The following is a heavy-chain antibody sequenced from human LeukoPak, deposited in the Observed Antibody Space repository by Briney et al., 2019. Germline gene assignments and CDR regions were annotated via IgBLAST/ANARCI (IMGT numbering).Heavy chain of an antibody. J-gene: IGHJ4*02. V-gene: IGHV3-23*01. CDR2: ISGSGGST. D-gene: IGHD6-6*01. CDR1: GFTFSSYA. Sequence: GGSLRLSCAASGFTFSSYAMSWVRQAPGKGLEWVSAISGSGGSTYYADSVRGRFTISRDNSKNTLYLQMNSLRAEDTAVYYCAKSEPDSSSSPYFDYWGQGTLVTVSS. CDR3: AKSEPDSSSSPYFDY.